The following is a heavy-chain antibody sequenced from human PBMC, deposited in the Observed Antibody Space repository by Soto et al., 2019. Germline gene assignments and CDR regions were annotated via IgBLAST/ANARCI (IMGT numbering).Heavy chain of an antibody. D-gene: IGHD6-25*01. CDR1: GGSITSSSHF. Sequence: SETLSLTCSASGGSITSSSHFWGWVRQPPGKRLEWIGTIYFAGNTYYTPSLKSRLTMSIDTSKNEFSLRLNSVTAADTAVYYCAGQTFTIAAASYGRSNWFDPWGPGTLVTVSS. CDR3: AGQTFTIAAASYGRSNWFDP. V-gene: IGHV4-39*01. CDR2: IYFAGNT. J-gene: IGHJ5*02.